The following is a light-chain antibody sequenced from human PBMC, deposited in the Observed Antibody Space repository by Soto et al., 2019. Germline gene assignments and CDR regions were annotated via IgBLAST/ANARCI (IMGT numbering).Light chain of an antibody. CDR2: GAF. CDR1: QSVSSN. CDR3: QQYGSSPQA. J-gene: IGKJ1*01. Sequence: EIVMTQSPATLSVSPGETATLSCRASQSVSSNLAWYQQKPGQAPRLLIHGAFTRATGIPDRFSVSGSGTDFTLTISGLQHEDFAVYYCQQYGSSPQAFGQGTKVDIK. V-gene: IGKV3-20*01.